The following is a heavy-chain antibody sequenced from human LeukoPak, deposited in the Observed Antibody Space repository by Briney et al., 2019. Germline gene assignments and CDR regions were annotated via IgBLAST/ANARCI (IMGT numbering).Heavy chain of an antibody. D-gene: IGHD3-22*01. J-gene: IGHJ4*02. V-gene: IGHV3-7*01. CDR1: GFTFSSYW. CDR2: IKQDGSEK. CDR3: ARDRFGGYYDSSGYLY. Sequence: GGSLRLSCAASGFTFSSYWMSWVRQAPGEGLERVANIKQDGSEKYYVDSVKGRFTISRDNAKNSLYLQMNSLRAEDTAVYYCARDRFGGYYDSSGYLYRGQGTLVTVSS.